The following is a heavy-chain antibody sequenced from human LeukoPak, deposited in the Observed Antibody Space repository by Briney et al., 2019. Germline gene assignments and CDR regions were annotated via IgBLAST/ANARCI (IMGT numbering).Heavy chain of an antibody. J-gene: IGHJ5*02. D-gene: IGHD3-9*01. CDR1: GLSVSGNY. Sequence: GGSLRLPCAASGLSVSGNYISWVRQAPGKGLEWVANIKQDGSEKYYVDSVKGRFTISRDNAKNSLYLQMNSLRAEDTAVYYCARTLYDIGNNWFDPWGQGTLVTVSS. CDR2: IKQDGSEK. V-gene: IGHV3-7*04. CDR3: ARTLYDIGNNWFDP.